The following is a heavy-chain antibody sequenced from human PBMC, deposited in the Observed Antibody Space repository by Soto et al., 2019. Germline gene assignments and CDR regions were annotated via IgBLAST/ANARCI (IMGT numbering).Heavy chain of an antibody. D-gene: IGHD3-3*01. J-gene: IGHJ6*02. Sequence: ASVKVFCKASGYTFTSYDINWVRQATGQGLEWMGWMNPNSGNTGYAQKFQGRVTMTRNTSISTAYMELSSLRSEDAAVYYCARRRSNDFWSGNYYYGMDVWGQGTTVTVSS. CDR1: GYTFTSYD. V-gene: IGHV1-8*01. CDR2: MNPNSGNT. CDR3: ARRRSNDFWSGNYYYGMDV.